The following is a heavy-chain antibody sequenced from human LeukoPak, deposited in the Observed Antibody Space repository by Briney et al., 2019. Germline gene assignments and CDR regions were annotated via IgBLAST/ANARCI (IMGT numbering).Heavy chain of an antibody. CDR1: GFTVSSYG. V-gene: IGHV3-33*01. Sequence: PGGSLRLSCAASGFTVSSYGMHWVRQAPGKGLEWVAVIWYDGSNKYYADSVKGRFAISRDNSKNTLYLQMNSLRAEDTAVYYRARDNRAVAGLDYWGQATLVTVSS. CDR3: ARDNRAVAGLDY. CDR2: IWYDGSNK. D-gene: IGHD6-19*01. J-gene: IGHJ4*02.